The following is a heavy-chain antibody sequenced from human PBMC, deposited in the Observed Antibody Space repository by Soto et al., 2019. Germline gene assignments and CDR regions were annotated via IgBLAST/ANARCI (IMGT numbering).Heavy chain of an antibody. CDR2: IYHSGST. D-gene: IGHD6-13*01. V-gene: IGHV4-4*02. CDR3: ARALAAAGRGFYYFDY. Sequence: SETLSLTCAVSGGSISSSNWWSWVRQPPGKGLEWIGEIYHSGSTNYNPSLKSRVTISVDKSKNQSSLKLSSVTAADTAVYYCARALAAAGRGFYYFDYWGQGTLVTVSS. CDR1: GGSISSSNW. J-gene: IGHJ4*02.